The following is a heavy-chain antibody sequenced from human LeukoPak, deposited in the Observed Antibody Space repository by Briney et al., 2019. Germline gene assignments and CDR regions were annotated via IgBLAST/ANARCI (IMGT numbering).Heavy chain of an antibody. CDR3: AKYTKWSYYVLDR. Sequence: PGSSVSLLCGAWGFIFSNYGMLWVRQATGKALEGVAIIIHDGNQKFYADSVEGRFTIYRDNSKNTLSLHINSLRAEHTAVYHFAKYTKWSYYVLDRWGQGTLVYVSS. J-gene: IGHJ5*02. V-gene: IGHV3-30*18. CDR1: GFIFSNYG. D-gene: IGHD1-26*01. CDR2: IIHDGNQK.